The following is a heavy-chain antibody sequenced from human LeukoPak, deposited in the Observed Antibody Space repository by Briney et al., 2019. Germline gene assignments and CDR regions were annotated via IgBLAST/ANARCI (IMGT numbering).Heavy chain of an antibody. CDR2: IKQDGSEE. D-gene: IGHD3-3*01. CDR1: GFTFSSYW. J-gene: IGHJ4*02. Sequence: PGGSLRLSCAASGFTFSSYWMSWVRQAPGKGLECVANIKQDGSEEYYVDSVKGRFTISRDNAKNSLYLQMNSLRAEDTAVYYCASQSSGGFFEDYWGQGTLVTVSS. V-gene: IGHV3-7*01. CDR3: ASQSSGGFFEDY.